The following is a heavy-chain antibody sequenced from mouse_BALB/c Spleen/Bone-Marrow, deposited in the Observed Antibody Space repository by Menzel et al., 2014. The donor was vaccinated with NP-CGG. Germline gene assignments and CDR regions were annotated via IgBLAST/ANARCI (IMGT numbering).Heavy chain of an antibody. V-gene: IGHV5-17*02. Sequence: DVKLVESGGGLVQPGGSRKLSCAASGFTFSSFGMHWVRQAPEKGLEWVAYISSGSSTIYYGDTVMGRSTISRDNPKNTLFLQMTSLRSEDTATYYCVRSGSSSGYFDYWGQGTTLTVSS. CDR3: VRSGSSSGYFDY. D-gene: IGHD1-1*01. J-gene: IGHJ2*01. CDR1: GFTFSSFG. CDR2: ISSGSSTI.